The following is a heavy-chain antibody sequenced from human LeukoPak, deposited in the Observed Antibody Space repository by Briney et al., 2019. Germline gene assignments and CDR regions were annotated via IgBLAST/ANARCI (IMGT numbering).Heavy chain of an antibody. Sequence: SETLSLTCAVYGGSFSGYYWSWIRPPPGKGLDWIGEINHSGSTNYNPSLKSRVTISVDTSQNQFSLNLNSLPAADTAVYYCTKIASQHYYYYMDVWGKGTTVTVSS. J-gene: IGHJ6*03. V-gene: IGHV4-34*01. D-gene: IGHD2-21*01. CDR1: GGSFSGYY. CDR3: TKIASQHYYYYMDV. CDR2: INHSGST.